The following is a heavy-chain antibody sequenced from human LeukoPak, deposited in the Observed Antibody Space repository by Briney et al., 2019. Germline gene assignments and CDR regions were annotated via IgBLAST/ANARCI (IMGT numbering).Heavy chain of an antibody. CDR2: INPNSGGT. D-gene: IGHD3-10*01. V-gene: IGHV1-2*02. CDR3: ARSQRITMVRGVIIYDY. Sequence: ASVKVSCKASGYTFTGYYMHWVRQAPGQGLEWMGWINPNSGGTNYAQKFQGRVTMTRDTSISTAYMELSGLRSDDTAVYYCARSQRITMVRGVIIYDYWGQGTLVTVSS. J-gene: IGHJ4*02. CDR1: GYTFTGYY.